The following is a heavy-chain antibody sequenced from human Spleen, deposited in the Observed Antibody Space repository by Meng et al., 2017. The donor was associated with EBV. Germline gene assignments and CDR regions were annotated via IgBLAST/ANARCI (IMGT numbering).Heavy chain of an antibody. D-gene: IGHD4/OR15-4a*01. Sequence: QVHLVQSGAEVKKPGASVKVSCKASGSGYTFSSYYIHWVRQAPGQGLEWMGIINPSGDTTNYAQKFQGRVIMTRDTSTNTVYMELSSLRSEDTAVYYCARAPHWFRDYGGDYWGQGTLVTVSS. V-gene: IGHV1-46*01. J-gene: IGHJ4*02. CDR3: ARAPHWFRDYGGDY. CDR1: GSGYTFSSYY. CDR2: INPSGDTT.